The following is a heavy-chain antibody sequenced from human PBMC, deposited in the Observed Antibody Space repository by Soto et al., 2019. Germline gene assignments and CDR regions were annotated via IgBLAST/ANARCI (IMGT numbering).Heavy chain of an antibody. CDR1: GGSINTYY. D-gene: IGHD5-18*01. CDR3: ARGYHGYSYANFDY. Sequence: QVQLQESGPGLVKPSETLSLTCTVSGGSINTYYWNWIRQPPGKGLEWIAYISYNGYTDSNPSLEGRVTISLDTPKTQLSLELSSVTAADTAVYYCARGYHGYSYANFDYWGQGILVTVSS. J-gene: IGHJ4*02. V-gene: IGHV4-59*01. CDR2: ISYNGYT.